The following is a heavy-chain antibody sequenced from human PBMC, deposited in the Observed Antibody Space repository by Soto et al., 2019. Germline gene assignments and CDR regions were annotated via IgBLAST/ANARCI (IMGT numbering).Heavy chain of an antibody. CDR3: TRETYYDFWSGYYYYYMDV. D-gene: IGHD3-3*01. V-gene: IGHV3-49*03. CDR2: IRSKAYGGTT. J-gene: IGHJ6*03. Sequence: EVQLVESGGGLVQPGRSLRLSCTASGFTFGDYAMSWFRQAPGKGLEWVGFIRSKAYGGTTEYAASVKGRFTISRDDYTSIAYLQMNSLKTEDTAVYYCTRETYYDFWSGYYYYYMDVWGKGTTVTVSS. CDR1: GFTFGDYA.